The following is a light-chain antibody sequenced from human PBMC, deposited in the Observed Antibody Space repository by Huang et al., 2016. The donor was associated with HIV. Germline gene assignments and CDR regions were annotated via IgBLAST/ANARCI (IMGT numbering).Light chain of an antibody. CDR3: QQYNNWPPEYT. Sequence: EIVMTQSPATLSVSPGERATLSYRASQSINSNLAWYQQKPGQAPRLLIYGASTRATGIPARFSGIGSGTEFTLTISSLQSEDFAVYYCQQYNNWPPEYTFGQGTKLEIK. V-gene: IGKV3-15*01. CDR2: GAS. CDR1: QSINSN. J-gene: IGKJ2*01.